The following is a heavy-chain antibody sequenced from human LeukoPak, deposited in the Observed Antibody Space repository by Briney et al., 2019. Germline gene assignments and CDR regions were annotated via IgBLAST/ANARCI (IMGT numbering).Heavy chain of an antibody. J-gene: IGHJ6*02. CDR3: ARVSRGMDV. Sequence: SETLSLTCAVSGDSISSAGYSWTWIRQPPGEGLEWIGYIYHSGSTSYNPPLKSRVTISVDRSNNQFSLKLTSVTAADTAVYYCARVSRGMDVWGQGTTVTVSS. CDR2: IYHSGST. V-gene: IGHV4-30-2*01. CDR1: GDSISSAGYS.